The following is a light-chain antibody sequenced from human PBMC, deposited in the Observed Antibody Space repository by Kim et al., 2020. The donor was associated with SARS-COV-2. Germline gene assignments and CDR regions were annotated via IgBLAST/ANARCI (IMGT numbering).Light chain of an antibody. CDR2: DAS. Sequence: SASVGDRVTITCRASQNIHTWLAWYQQKPGKAPNLLIYDASTLKSGVPPRFSGSGSGTEFTLTISSLQPDDFATYFCLRYNNYYYTFGQGTKLEI. V-gene: IGKV1-5*01. J-gene: IGKJ2*01. CDR3: LRYNNYYYT. CDR1: QNIHTW.